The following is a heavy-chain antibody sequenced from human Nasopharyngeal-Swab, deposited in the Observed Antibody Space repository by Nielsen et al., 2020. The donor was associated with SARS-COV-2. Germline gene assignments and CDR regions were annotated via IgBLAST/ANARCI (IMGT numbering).Heavy chain of an antibody. D-gene: IGHD6-6*01. CDR3: ARCLVLGAARYFDY. CDR2: IIPIFGTA. CDR1: VGTFSSYA. V-gene: IGHV1-69*13. Sequence: SVKVSCKASVGTFSSYAISWVRQAPGQGLEWMGGIIPIFGTANYAQKFQGRVTITADESTSTAYMELSSLRSEDTAVYYCARCLVLGAARYFDYWGQGTLVTVSS. J-gene: IGHJ4*02.